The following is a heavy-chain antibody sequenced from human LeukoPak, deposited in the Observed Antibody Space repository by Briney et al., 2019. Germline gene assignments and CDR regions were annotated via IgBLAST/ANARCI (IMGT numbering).Heavy chain of an antibody. V-gene: IGHV4-34*01. CDR2: INQSGGT. CDR1: GGSFSGYS. CDR3: ARCDSGGWFFDS. Sequence: SETLSLTCAVSGGSFSGYSWSWIRQPPGKGLEWIGEINQSGGTNYNPSLKSRVTISIDTSKSQFSVEVNSVTAADTAVYYCARCDSGGWFFDSWGQGALVTVSS. J-gene: IGHJ4*02. D-gene: IGHD6-19*01.